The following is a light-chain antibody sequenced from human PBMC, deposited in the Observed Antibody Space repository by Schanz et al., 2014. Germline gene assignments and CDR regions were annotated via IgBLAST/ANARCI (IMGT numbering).Light chain of an antibody. Sequence: QSALTQPPSVSGSPGQSVTISCTGTSSDVGNYKRVSWYQQPPGTAPKLMIYDVTNRPSGVPDRFSGSKSGNTASLTISGLQDEDEADYYCSSYAGSNTLVFGGGTKLTVL. V-gene: IGLV2-18*02. J-gene: IGLJ2*01. CDR1: SSDVGNYKR. CDR2: DVT. CDR3: SSYAGSNTLV.